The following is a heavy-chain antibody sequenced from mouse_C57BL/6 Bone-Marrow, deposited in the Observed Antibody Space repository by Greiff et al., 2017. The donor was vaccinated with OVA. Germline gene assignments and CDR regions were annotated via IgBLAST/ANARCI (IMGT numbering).Heavy chain of an antibody. Sequence: QVQLQQSGPELVKPGASVKISCKASGYALSSSWMNWVKQRPGKGLEWIGRIYPGDGDTNYNGKFKGKATLTADKSSSTAYMQLSSLTSEDSAVYFCARGKDYGSSHFDYWGQGTTLTVSS. D-gene: IGHD1-1*01. CDR1: GYALSSSW. CDR3: ARGKDYGSSHFDY. J-gene: IGHJ2*01. V-gene: IGHV1-82*01. CDR2: IYPGDGDT.